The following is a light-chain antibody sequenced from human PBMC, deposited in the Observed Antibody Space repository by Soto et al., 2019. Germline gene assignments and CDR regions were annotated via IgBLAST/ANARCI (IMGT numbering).Light chain of an antibody. CDR1: QTVFTY. J-gene: IGKJ5*01. CDR2: DAS. Sequence: EVVLTQSPSTLSLSPGERATLSCRASQTVFTYLAWYQQKPGQAPRLLIYDASNRATGIPARFSGSGSGTDFTLTISGLEPEDFAVYYCQQRYNWPPITFGQGTRLEIK. CDR3: QQRYNWPPIT. V-gene: IGKV3-11*01.